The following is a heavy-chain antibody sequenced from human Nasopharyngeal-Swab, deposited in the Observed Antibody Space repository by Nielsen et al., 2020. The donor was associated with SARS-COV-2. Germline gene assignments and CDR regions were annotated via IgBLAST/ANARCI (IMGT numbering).Heavy chain of an antibody. CDR1: GCTFISYA. CDR2: IIPISGTA. V-gene: IGHV1-69*06. CDR3: ARDSGRRRNDYGNSRHAFDI. D-gene: IGHD4-17*01. Sequence: SVKVSCKASGCTFISYAFSWVRQAPGQGLEWVGGIIPISGTAHYAQRFQGRVTITADKPTSTAYMDLTSLRSDDTAVYYCARDSGRRRNDYGNSRHAFDIWGQGTLVTVS. J-gene: IGHJ3*02.